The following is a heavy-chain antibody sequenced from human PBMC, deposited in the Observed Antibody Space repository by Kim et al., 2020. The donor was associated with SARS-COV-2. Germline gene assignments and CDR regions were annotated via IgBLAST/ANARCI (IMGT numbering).Heavy chain of an antibody. CDR3: ARGHGYWYN. D-gene: IGHD5-18*01. CDR1: GGSFSGYY. Sequence: SETLSLTCAVYGGSFSGYYWSWIRQPPGKGLEWIGEINHSGSTNYNPSLKSRVTISVDTSKNQFSLKLSSVTAADTAVYYCARGHGYWYNWGQGTLVTVSS. J-gene: IGHJ4*02. CDR2: INHSGST. V-gene: IGHV4-34*01.